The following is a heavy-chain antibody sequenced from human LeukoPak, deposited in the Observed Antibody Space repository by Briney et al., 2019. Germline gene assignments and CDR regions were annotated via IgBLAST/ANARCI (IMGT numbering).Heavy chain of an antibody. D-gene: IGHD1-26*01. CDR2: IYHCGST. J-gene: IGHJ4*02. V-gene: IGHV4-38-2*02. Sequence: SETLTLTCTVSGYSISSGYYWGWIRQPPGKELEGIGSIYHCGSTYYNPSLKNRVTISVDTTKNQFSQKLSSVTADDTTVYYCAGWDYFDYWGQGILVTVSS. CDR1: GYSISSGYY. CDR3: AGWDYFDY.